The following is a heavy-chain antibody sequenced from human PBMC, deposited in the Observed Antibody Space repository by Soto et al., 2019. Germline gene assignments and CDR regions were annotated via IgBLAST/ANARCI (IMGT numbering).Heavy chain of an antibody. D-gene: IGHD5-12*01. J-gene: IGHJ4*02. Sequence: SETLSLTCTVSGGSLTGYYWSWIRQPPGKGLEWIGFVYYTGIARYNPSLKSRVTISVDTSKNQFSLKLTSVTAADTAIYYCGRRIVSTETFDYWGQGTLVTAPQ. CDR2: VYYTGIA. CDR3: GRRIVSTETFDY. V-gene: IGHV4-59*08. CDR1: GGSLTGYY.